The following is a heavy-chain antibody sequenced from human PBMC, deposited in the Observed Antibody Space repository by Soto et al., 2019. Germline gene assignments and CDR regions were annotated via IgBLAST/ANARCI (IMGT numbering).Heavy chain of an antibody. V-gene: IGHV3-23*01. Sequence: EVQLLESGGGLVQPGGSLRLSCAASGFTFSSYAMSWVRQAPGKGLEWVSAISGSGGSTYYADSVKGRFTISRDNSMNTLYLQMNSLRAEDTAVYYCAKDRRVPNYGMDVWGQGTTVTVSS. CDR3: AKDRRVPNYGMDV. J-gene: IGHJ6*02. D-gene: IGHD3-3*01. CDR1: GFTFSSYA. CDR2: ISGSGGST.